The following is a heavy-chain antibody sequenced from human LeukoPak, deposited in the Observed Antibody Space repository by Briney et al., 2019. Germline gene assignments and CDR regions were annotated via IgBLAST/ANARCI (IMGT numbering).Heavy chain of an antibody. CDR3: ARVFLVGATNFYYFDY. D-gene: IGHD1-26*01. J-gene: IGHJ4*02. CDR1: VDSIRGYY. CDR2: IYYSGST. V-gene: IGHV4-59*08. Sequence: PSGSLSLTCTVSVDSIRGYYWSWIREPPGKGLEGIWYIYYSGSTKYNPSLKSRVTISVDTSKNQFSVKLSSVTAAHTAVYYCARVFLVGATNFYYFDYWGQGTLVTVSS.